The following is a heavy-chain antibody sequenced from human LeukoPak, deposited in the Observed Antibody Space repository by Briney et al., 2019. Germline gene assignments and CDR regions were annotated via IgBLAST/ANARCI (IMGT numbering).Heavy chain of an antibody. CDR3: ARDNYGSGSFNY. CDR1: GGSIRDYF. J-gene: IGHJ4*02. Sequence: SETLSLTCTVSGGSIRDYFWSWIRQPAGKGLEWIGRIYTSGSTNYHPSLQSRVTMSVDTSRNGLSLRLNSVTAADTAVYYCARDNYGSGSFNYWGLGTLVTVSS. V-gene: IGHV4-4*07. CDR2: IYTSGST. D-gene: IGHD3-10*01.